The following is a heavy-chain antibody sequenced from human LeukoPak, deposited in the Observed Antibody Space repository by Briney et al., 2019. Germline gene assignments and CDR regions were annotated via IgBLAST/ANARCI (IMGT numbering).Heavy chain of an antibody. CDR2: IYPGDSDT. D-gene: IGHD1-26*01. CDR3: ARRRSAGATLYYYYYGTDV. J-gene: IGHJ6*02. Sequence: GESLKISCKGSGYSFTSYWIAWVRQMPGKGLEWMGIIYPGDSDTRFSPSFQGQVTISADKSISTAYLQWSSLKASDTAMYYCARRRSAGATLYYYYYGTDVWGQGTTVTVSS. V-gene: IGHV5-51*01. CDR1: GYSFTSYW.